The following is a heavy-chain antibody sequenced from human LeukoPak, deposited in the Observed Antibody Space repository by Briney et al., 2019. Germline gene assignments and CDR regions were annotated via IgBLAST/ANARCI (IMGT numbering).Heavy chain of an antibody. D-gene: IGHD6-6*01. J-gene: IGHJ5*02. CDR1: GHSIINSYY. CDR3: ARTYSSSFMDSNWFDP. Sequence: SETLSLTCTVSGHSIINSYYWGWIRQPPGKGLEWIGSIYHSGSTYYNPSLKSRVTISVDTSKNQFSLKLSSVTAADTAVYYCARTYSSSFMDSNWFDPWGQGTLVTVSS. CDR2: IYHSGST. V-gene: IGHV4-38-2*02.